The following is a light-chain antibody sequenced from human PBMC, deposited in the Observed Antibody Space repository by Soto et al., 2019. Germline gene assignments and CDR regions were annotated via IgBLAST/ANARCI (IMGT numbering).Light chain of an antibody. Sequence: DVQMTQSPSSLSASLGDRVTITCRASQAINNRLAWYQQKTGKVPNLLIYAASTLRSGVPSRFSGSGSGTDFTLTISSLHPEDVATYYCQNYNSAPPAGAFGGGTTVEIK. CDR1: QAINNR. J-gene: IGKJ4*01. V-gene: IGKV1-27*01. CDR2: AAS. CDR3: QNYNSAPPAGA.